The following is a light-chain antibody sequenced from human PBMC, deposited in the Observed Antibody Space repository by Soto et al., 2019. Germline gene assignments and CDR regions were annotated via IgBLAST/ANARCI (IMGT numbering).Light chain of an antibody. Sequence: EIVMTQSPATLSVSPGERATLSCRASQSVSRNLAWYQQKPGQAPRLLIYDAYNRATGIPPRFSGSGSGTDFTLTISSLEPEDSAVYYCQQRHMWPITFGQGTKVDIK. V-gene: IGKV3-11*01. J-gene: IGKJ1*01. CDR3: QQRHMWPIT. CDR2: DAY. CDR1: QSVSRN.